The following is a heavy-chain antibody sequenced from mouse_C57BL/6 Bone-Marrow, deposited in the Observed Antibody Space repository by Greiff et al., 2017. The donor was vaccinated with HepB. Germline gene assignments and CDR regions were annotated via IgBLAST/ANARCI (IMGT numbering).Heavy chain of an antibody. CDR2: INPNNGGT. CDR3: ARGITTVAWYFDV. D-gene: IGHD1-1*01. CDR1: GYTFTDYY. V-gene: IGHV1-26*01. Sequence: EVQLQQSGPELVKPGASVKISCKASGYTFTDYYMNWVKQSHGKSLEWIGDINPNNGGTSYNQKFKGKATLTVDKSSSTAYMELRSLTSEDSAVYYCARGITTVAWYFDVWGTGTTVTVSS. J-gene: IGHJ1*03.